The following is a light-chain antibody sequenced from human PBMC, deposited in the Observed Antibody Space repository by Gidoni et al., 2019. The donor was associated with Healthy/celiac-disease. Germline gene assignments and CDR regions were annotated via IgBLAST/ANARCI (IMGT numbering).Light chain of an antibody. V-gene: IGKV3-20*01. CDR3: QQYGSSPRT. J-gene: IGKJ2*01. Sequence: EVVLTQSPGTLSLSPGERATLSCRASQSVSSSYLVWYQQKPGQAPRLLIYGASSRATGIPDRFSGSGSGTDFTLTISRLEPEDFAVYYCQQYGSSPRTFGQXTKLEIK. CDR1: QSVSSSY. CDR2: GAS.